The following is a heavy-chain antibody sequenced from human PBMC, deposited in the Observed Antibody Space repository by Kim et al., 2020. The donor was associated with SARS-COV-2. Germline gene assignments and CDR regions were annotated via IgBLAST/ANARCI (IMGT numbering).Heavy chain of an antibody. CDR2: RGST. CDR3: ARSVTHDY. V-gene: IGHV4-59*01. Sequence: RGSTNYNPSLKSRVTISVDTSKNQFSLKLSSVTAADTAVYYCARSVTHDYWGQGTLVTVSS. J-gene: IGHJ4*02. D-gene: IGHD4-4*01.